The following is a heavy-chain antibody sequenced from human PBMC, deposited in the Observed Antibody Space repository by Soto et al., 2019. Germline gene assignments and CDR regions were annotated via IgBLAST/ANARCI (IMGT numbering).Heavy chain of an antibody. CDR2: ISGSGGST. J-gene: IGHJ5*02. V-gene: IGHV3-23*01. Sequence: GGSLRLSCAASGFTFSSYAMSWVRQAPGKGLEWVSAISGSGGSTYYADSGKGRFTISRDNSKNTLYLQMNSLRAEDTAVYYCAKGHYSSPRLNWFDPWGQGTLVTVSS. CDR3: AKGHYSSPRLNWFDP. D-gene: IGHD6-13*01. CDR1: GFTFSSYA.